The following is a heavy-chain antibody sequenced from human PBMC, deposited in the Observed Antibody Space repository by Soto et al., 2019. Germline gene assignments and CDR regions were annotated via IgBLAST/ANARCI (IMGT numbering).Heavy chain of an antibody. V-gene: IGHV3-74*01. Sequence: GSLRRAGSASGFNFTNHWMHWVRQAPGKGLVWVSRITSDGKSKAYAESVKGRFAISRDNAKNTVYLQMNGLTVEDTAVYYCARESGDWPLNWFDPWGQGTLVTVYS. D-gene: IGHD2-21*02. CDR2: ITSDGKSK. CDR1: GFNFTNHW. J-gene: IGHJ5*02. CDR3: ARESGDWPLNWFDP.